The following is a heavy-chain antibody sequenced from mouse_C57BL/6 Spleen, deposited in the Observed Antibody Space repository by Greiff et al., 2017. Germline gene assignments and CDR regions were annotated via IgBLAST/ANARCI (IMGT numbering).Heavy chain of an antibody. CDR2: IDPSDSYT. J-gene: IGHJ3*01. D-gene: IGHD2-3*01. V-gene: IGHV1-50*01. Sequence: QVQLQQPGAELVKPGASVKLSCKASGYTFTSYWMQWVKQRPGQGLEWIGEIDPSDSYTNYNQKFKGKATLTVDTSSSPAYMQLSSLTSEDSAVCDCARWDVYSEFAYWGQGTLVTVSA. CDR3: ARWDVYSEFAY. CDR1: GYTFTSYW.